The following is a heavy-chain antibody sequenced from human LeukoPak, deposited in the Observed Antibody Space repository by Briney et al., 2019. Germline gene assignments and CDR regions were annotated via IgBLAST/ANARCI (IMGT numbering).Heavy chain of an antibody. CDR2: ISSSSYI. J-gene: IGHJ5*02. D-gene: IGHD6-19*01. CDR3: ARDSQWLVFNWFDP. Sequence: GGSLRLSCAASGFTFSSYSMNWVRQAPGKGLEWVSSISSSSYIYYADSVKGRFTISRDNAKNSLYLQMNSLRAEDTAVYYCARDSQWLVFNWFDPWGQGTLVTVSS. CDR1: GFTFSSYS. V-gene: IGHV3-21*01.